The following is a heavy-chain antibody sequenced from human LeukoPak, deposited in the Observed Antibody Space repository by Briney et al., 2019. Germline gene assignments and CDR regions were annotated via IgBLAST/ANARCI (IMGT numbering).Heavy chain of an antibody. CDR3: ARSWVAGYVTVLDY. D-gene: IGHD6-19*01. CDR1: EYSFTNYW. J-gene: IGHJ4*02. CDR2: IYPGDSDTRYT. Sequence: GEYLKISCKGSEYSFTNYWIAWVRQMPGQGLEWMGIIYPGDSDTRYTRYSPSFQGQVTISADKSISTAYLQWSSLKASDSAMYYCARSWVAGYVTVLDYWGQGTLVTVSS. V-gene: IGHV5-51*01.